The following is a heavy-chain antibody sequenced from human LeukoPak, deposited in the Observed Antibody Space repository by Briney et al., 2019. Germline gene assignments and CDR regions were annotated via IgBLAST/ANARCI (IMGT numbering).Heavy chain of an antibody. CDR1: GGSISSSSSY. D-gene: IGHD5-12*01. J-gene: IGHJ4*02. CDR3: ARHRVFTAIYSGYDWDY. CDR2: IYYSGSS. V-gene: IGHV4-39*01. Sequence: SETLSLTCSVSGGSISSSSSYWGWIRQPPGKGLEWIGSIYYSGSSFDNPALKSRVTISVDTSKNQFSLKLSSVTAAGTAVYYCARHRVFTAIYSGYDWDYWGQGTLVTVSS.